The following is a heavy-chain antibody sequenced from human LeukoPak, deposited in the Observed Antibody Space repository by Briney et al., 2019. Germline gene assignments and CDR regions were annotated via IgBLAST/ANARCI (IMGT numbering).Heavy chain of an antibody. CDR1: GFTVSSNY. D-gene: IGHD5-24*01. J-gene: IGHJ4*02. V-gene: IGHV3-53*01. Sequence: GGSLRLSCAASGFTVSSNYMNWVRQAPGKGLEWVSVIYGGGNIYYADSVKGRFTISRDNSKNTLYLRMNSLRAEDTAVYYCARGAGYNYPYYFDYWGQGTLVTVSS. CDR3: ARGAGYNYPYYFDY. CDR2: IYGGGNI.